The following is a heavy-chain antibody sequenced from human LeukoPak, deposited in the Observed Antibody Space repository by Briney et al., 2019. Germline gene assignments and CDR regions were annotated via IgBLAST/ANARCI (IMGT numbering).Heavy chain of an antibody. V-gene: IGHV4-34*01. J-gene: IGHJ4*02. CDR2: INHSGST. D-gene: IGHD2-2*01. CDR3: ARELVVPAANYFDY. Sequence: GSLRLSCAGSGFTFSSYAMSWIRQPPGKGLEWIGEINHSGSTNYNPSLKSRVTISVDTSKNQFSLKLSSVTAADTAVYYCARELVVPAANYFDYWGQGTLVTVSS. CDR1: GFTFSSYA.